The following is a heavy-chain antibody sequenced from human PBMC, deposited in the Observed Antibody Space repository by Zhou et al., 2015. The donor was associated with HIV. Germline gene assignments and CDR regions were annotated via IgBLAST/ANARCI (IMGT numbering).Heavy chain of an antibody. CDR3: ARESDLPGYSSGWSNYGMDV. J-gene: IGHJ6*02. Sequence: QVQLVQSGAEVKKPGSSVKVSCKASGGTFSSYAISWVRQAPGQGLEWMGGIIPIFGTANYAQKFQGRVTITADESTSTAYMELSSLRSEDTAVYYCARESDLPGYSSGWSNYGMDVWGQGTTVTVSS. V-gene: IGHV1-69*01. D-gene: IGHD6-19*01. CDR2: IIPIFGTA. CDR1: GGTFSSYA.